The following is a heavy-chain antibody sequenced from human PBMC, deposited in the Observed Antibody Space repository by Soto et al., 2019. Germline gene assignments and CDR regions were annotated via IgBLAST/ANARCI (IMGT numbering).Heavy chain of an antibody. CDR1: GFTFSSYA. Sequence: EVQLLESGGGLVQPGGSLRLSCAASGFTFSSYAMSWVRQAPGKGLEWVSAISVSGGSTYYADSVKGRFTISRDNSKNMLYLQMNSLRAEDTAVYYCVKSAKVSYDSSGYANFDYWGQGTLVTVSA. D-gene: IGHD3-22*01. J-gene: IGHJ4*02. CDR3: VKSAKVSYDSSGYANFDY. CDR2: ISVSGGST. V-gene: IGHV3-23*01.